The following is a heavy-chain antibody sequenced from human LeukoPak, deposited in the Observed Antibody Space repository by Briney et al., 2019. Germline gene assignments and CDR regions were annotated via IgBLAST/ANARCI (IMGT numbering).Heavy chain of an antibody. CDR2: IYYSGST. V-gene: IGHV4-39*07. J-gene: IGHJ4*02. CDR3: ARGELSYYDSSGAPADY. CDR1: LGSICSSSYY. Sequence: PSETLSLTCTVSLGSICSSSYYWGWIRQPPGRGLEWNGSIYYSGSTYYNPSLKSRATISVDTSKNQFSLKLSSGTAADTAVYYCARGELSYYDSSGAPADYWGQGTLVTVSS. D-gene: IGHD3-22*01.